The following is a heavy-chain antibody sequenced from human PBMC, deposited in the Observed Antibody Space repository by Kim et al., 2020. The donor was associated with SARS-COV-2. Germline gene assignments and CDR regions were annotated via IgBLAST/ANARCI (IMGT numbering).Heavy chain of an antibody. V-gene: IGHV3-33*06. CDR3: AKEVVAAAGNIYYYYGMDV. Sequence: GGSLRLSCAASGFTFSSYGMHWVRQAPGKGLEWVAVIWYDGSNKYYADSVKGRFTISRDNSKNTLYLQMNSLRAEDTAVYYCAKEVVAAAGNIYYYYGMDVWGQGTTVTVSS. CDR1: GFTFSSYG. CDR2: IWYDGSNK. J-gene: IGHJ6*02. D-gene: IGHD6-13*01.